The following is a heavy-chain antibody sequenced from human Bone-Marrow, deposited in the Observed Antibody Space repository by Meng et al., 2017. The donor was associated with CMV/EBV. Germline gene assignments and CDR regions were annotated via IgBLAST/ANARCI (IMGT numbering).Heavy chain of an antibody. CDR2: ISSSSSYI. J-gene: IGHJ4*02. CDR3: ARASEGDSSGYYYVARVSDY. D-gene: IGHD3-22*01. Sequence: GESLKISCAASGFTFSSYSLNWVRQAPGKGLEWVSSISSSSSYIYYADSVKGRFTISRDNAENSLYLQMSSLRAEDTAVYYCARASEGDSSGYYYVARVSDYWGQGTLVTVSS. V-gene: IGHV3-21*01. CDR1: GFTFSSYS.